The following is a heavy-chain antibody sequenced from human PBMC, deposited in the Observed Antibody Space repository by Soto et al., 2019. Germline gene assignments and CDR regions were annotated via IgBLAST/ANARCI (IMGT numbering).Heavy chain of an antibody. D-gene: IGHD5-12*01. Sequence: GESLKISCKGSGYSFTSYWIGWVRQMPGKGLEWMGIIYPGDSDTRYSPSFQGQVTISADKSISTAYLQWSSLKASDTAMYYCASAPVIADSRNIVATGPIVWWGQGTLVTVSS. CDR1: GYSFTSYW. CDR2: IYPGDSDT. CDR3: ASAPVIADSRNIVATGPIVW. V-gene: IGHV5-51*01. J-gene: IGHJ4*02.